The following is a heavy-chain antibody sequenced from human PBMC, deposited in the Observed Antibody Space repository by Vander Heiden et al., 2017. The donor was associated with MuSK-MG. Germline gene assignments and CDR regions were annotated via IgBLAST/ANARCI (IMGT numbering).Heavy chain of an antibody. CDR1: GGSISTSGYY. J-gene: IGHJ4*02. CDR3: ARYKSGTMFAD. CDR2: VYYSGST. V-gene: IGHV4-39*01. Sequence: GLVQPSETLSLTCTVSGGSISTSGYYWGWIRQPPGKGLEWIGNVYYSGSTDYSPSRKSRITISVVTSKNQFSLKLSSVTAADTAVYYCARYKSGTMFADWGQGTLVTVSS. D-gene: IGHD1-7*01.